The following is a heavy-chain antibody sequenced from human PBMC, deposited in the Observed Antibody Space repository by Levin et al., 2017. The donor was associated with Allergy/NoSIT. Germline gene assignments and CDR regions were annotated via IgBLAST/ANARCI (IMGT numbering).Heavy chain of an antibody. V-gene: IGHV3-30*03. CDR3: VSGYYTTADFHY. D-gene: IGHD6-25*01. Sequence: PGGSLRLSCAASGFNLSSYGMHWVRQAPGKGLEWVAFISYNGRNKYYAESVKGRFTVSRDISKETLYLQMNSLRTEDTAVYYCVSGYYTTADFHYWGLGTLVTVSS. CDR1: GFNLSSYG. CDR2: ISYNGRNK. J-gene: IGHJ4*02.